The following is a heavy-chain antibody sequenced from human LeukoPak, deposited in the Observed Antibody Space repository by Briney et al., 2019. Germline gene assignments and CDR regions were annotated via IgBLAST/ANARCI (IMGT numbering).Heavy chain of an antibody. CDR1: GFTFSSYW. V-gene: IGHV3-7*01. CDR3: ARDGSSGWYGDFDY. J-gene: IGHJ4*02. CDR2: IKQDGSEK. Sequence: GGSLRLSCAASGFTFSSYWMSWVRQAPGKGLEWVANIKQDGSEKYYVDSVKGRFTISRDNAKNSLYLQMNSLRAEDTVVYYCARDGSSGWYGDFDYWGQGTLVTVSS. D-gene: IGHD6-19*01.